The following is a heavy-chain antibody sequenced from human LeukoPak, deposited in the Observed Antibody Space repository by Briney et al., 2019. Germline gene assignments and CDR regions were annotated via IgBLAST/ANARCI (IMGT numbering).Heavy chain of an antibody. V-gene: IGHV4-31*03. J-gene: IGHJ3*02. Sequence: SETLSLTCTVSGGSISSGGYYWSWIRQHPGKGLEWIGYIYYSGSTYYNPSLKSRVTISADTSKNQFSLKLSSVTAADTAVYYCARAYGADDAFDIWGQGTMVTVSS. CDR1: GGSISSGGYY. CDR2: IYYSGST. D-gene: IGHD4-17*01. CDR3: ARAYGADDAFDI.